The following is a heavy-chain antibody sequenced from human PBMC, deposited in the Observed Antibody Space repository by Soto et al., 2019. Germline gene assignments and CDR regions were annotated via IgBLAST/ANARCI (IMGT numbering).Heavy chain of an antibody. CDR1: GFTFSNYG. Sequence: QVQLVESGGGVVEPGKSLRLACVASGFTFSNYGMHWVRQAPGEGLEWVAVISYDEDNIYYADSVKGRFTISRDNSKNTLYLQMNSLRPEDTAVYFCAISGTTVTTFWYFDLWGRGTLVTVSS. CDR2: ISYDEDNI. J-gene: IGHJ2*01. D-gene: IGHD4-17*01. CDR3: AISGTTVTTFWYFDL. V-gene: IGHV3-30*03.